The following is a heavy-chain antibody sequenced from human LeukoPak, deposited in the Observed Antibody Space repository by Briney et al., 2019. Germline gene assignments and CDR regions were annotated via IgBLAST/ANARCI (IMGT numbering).Heavy chain of an antibody. J-gene: IGHJ4*02. D-gene: IGHD1-1*01. CDR3: AISTGPFDY. V-gene: IGHV3-23*01. CDR1: GFTFSSYA. CDR2: ISGSGGST. Sequence: GGSLRLSCAASGFTFSSYAMSWVRQAPGKGLEWVSAISGSGGSTYYADSVKGRFTISRDNSKNTLYLQMNSLRSEDTAVYHCAISTGPFDYWGQGTLVTVSS.